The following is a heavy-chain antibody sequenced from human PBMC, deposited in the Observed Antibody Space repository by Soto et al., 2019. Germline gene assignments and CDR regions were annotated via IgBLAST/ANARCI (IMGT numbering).Heavy chain of an antibody. D-gene: IGHD3-22*01. J-gene: IGHJ4*02. Sequence: QVQLVESGGGVVQPGRSLRLSCAASGFTFSSYGMHWVRQAPGKGLAWVAAIWYDGSNKYYADSVKGRFTISRDNSKNTLYLQMNSLRDEDTAVYYCARKGSGWEIDYWGQGTLVTVSS. V-gene: IGHV3-33*01. CDR1: GFTFSSYG. CDR2: IWYDGSNK. CDR3: ARKGSGWEIDY.